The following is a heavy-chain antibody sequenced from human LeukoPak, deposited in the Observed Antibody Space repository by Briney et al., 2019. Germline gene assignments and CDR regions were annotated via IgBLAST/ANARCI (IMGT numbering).Heavy chain of an antibody. CDR3: AREGGFYRPLDY. CDR1: GDSIGCSNCY. Sequence: SETLSLTCTVSGDSIGCSNCYWGWIRQTPGTWLEWIGSIFYNGDTHYNPSLKSRVTISIDTSKNQFSLQLSSVTAADTAVYYCAREGGFYRPLDYSGQGTLVTVSS. V-gene: IGHV4-39*07. CDR2: IFYNGDT. J-gene: IGHJ4*02. D-gene: IGHD3-3*01.